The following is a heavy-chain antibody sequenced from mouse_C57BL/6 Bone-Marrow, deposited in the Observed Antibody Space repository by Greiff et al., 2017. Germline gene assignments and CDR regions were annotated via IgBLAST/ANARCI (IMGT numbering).Heavy chain of an antibody. J-gene: IGHJ1*03. CDR1: GYAFSSYW. D-gene: IGHD4-1*01. Sequence: SGAELVKPGASVKISCKASGYAFSSYWMNWVKQRPGKGLEWIGQIYPGDGDTNYNGKFKGKATLTADKSSSTAYMQLSSLTSEDSAVYFCARRGDWRYFDVWGTGTTVTVSS. CDR2: IYPGDGDT. CDR3: ARRGDWRYFDV. V-gene: IGHV1-80*01.